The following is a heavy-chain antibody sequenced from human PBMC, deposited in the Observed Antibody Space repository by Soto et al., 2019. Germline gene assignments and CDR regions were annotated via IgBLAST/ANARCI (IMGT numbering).Heavy chain of an antibody. CDR2: IIPIFNST. CDR1: GSRFSNYV. V-gene: IGHV1-69*06. Sequence: QVQLVQSGAEVKTPGSSLKVSCTVSGSRFSNYVISWVRQAPGHGLEWLGRIIPIFNSTQYAQRFQGRVTITAYKSTNTASLALSSLRSDDTALYYCAREGRGKKAGYNGLVSLGYWGQGTLVTVSS. J-gene: IGHJ4*02. D-gene: IGHD2-2*02. CDR3: AREGRGKKAGYNGLVSLGY.